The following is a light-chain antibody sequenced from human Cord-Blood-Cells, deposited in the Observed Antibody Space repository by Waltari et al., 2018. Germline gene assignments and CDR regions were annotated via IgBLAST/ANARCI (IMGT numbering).Light chain of an antibody. CDR2: RNN. V-gene: IGLV1-47*01. CDR1: SSNIGGNY. J-gene: IGLJ1*01. CDR3: AAWDDSLSGYV. Sequence: QSLLTQPPSASGTPGQRVPISGSGSSSNIGGNYVSWYQQLPGTAPKLLIYRNNQRPSGVPDRFSGSKSGTSASLAISGLRSEDEADYYCAAWDDSLSGYVFGTGTKVTVL.